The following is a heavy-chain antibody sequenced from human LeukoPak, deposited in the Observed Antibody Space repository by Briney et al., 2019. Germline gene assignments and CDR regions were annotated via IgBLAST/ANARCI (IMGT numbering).Heavy chain of an antibody. V-gene: IGHV4-61*02. CDR3: ARETCSGGSCLPDY. D-gene: IGHD2-15*01. CDR2: IYTSGST. CDR1: GGSISSGSYY. Sequence: PSETLSLTCTVSGGSISSGSYYWSWIRQPAGKGLEWIGRIYTSGSTNYNPSLKSRVTISVDTSKNQFSLKLSSVTAADTAVYYCARETCSGGSCLPDYWGQGTLVTVSS. J-gene: IGHJ4*02.